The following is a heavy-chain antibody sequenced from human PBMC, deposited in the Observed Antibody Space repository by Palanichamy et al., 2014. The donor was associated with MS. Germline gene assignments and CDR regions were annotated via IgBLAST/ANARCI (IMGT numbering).Heavy chain of an antibody. CDR3: ARERVPSSRGNSGWQSLDY. CDR2: IWYDGSDK. V-gene: IGHV3-33*08. D-gene: IGHD6-19*01. CDR1: RFTFSTYG. Sequence: QVRVGGGLGEGVVQSGRSLRLSCAASRFTFSTYGMHWVRLAPGKGLEWVAVIWYDGSDKYYAESVKGRFTISRDNSKNTLYLQMNSLTAEDTAMYYCARERVPSSRGNSGWQSLDYWGQGTLVTVSS. J-gene: IGHJ4*02.